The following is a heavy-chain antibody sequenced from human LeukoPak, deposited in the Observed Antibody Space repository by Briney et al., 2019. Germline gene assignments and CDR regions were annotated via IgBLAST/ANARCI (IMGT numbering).Heavy chain of an antibody. J-gene: IGHJ5*02. V-gene: IGHV3-30*18. Sequence: GGSLRLSCAASGFTFSSYGMHCVRQAPGKGLEWVAVISYDGSNKYYADSVKGRFTISRDNSKNTLYLQMNSLRAEDTAVYYCGKEGGVRGVIIFRAGLDPWGQGTLVTVPS. D-gene: IGHD3-10*01. CDR3: GKEGGVRGVIIFRAGLDP. CDR1: GFTFSSYG. CDR2: ISYDGSNK.